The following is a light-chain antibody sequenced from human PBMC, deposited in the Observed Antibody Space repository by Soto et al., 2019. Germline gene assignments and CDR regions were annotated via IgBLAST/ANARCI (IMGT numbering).Light chain of an antibody. Sequence: NFMLTQPHSVSESPGKTLSIFCARSSGSIANNYVQWYQQRPGSAPTTVIYENNQRLSGVPDRISGSTDVSSNSAYLSISGLQTEDEADYYCQSYDSDFVVFGGGTKVTVL. CDR2: ENN. CDR1: SGSIANNY. J-gene: IGLJ2*01. CDR3: QSYDSDFVV. V-gene: IGLV6-57*04.